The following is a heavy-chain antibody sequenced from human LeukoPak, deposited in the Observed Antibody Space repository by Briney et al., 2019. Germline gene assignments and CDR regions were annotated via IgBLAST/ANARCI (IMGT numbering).Heavy chain of an antibody. CDR1: GGSISSYY. Sequence: SETLSLTCTVSGGSISSYYWSWIRQPPGKGLEWIGYIYYSGSTNYNPSLKSRVTISVDTSKNQFSLKLSSVTAADTAVYYCARDYSLYYMDVWGKGTTVTVSS. J-gene: IGHJ6*03. V-gene: IGHV4-59*12. CDR3: ARDYSLYYMDV. CDR2: IYYSGST. D-gene: IGHD6-13*01.